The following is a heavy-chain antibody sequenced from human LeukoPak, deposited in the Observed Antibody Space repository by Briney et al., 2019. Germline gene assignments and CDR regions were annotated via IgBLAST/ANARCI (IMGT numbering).Heavy chain of an antibody. D-gene: IGHD1-14*01. Sequence: SETLSLTCAVSGGSITSSGYYWGWIRQPPGKGLEWIGSIYYSGSTYHNPSLKSRVTISVDTSKSQFSLKLGSVTAADTAVYYCARHGRADQRYIDLWGRGTLVTVSS. CDR1: GGSITSSGYY. J-gene: IGHJ2*01. CDR2: IYYSGST. CDR3: ARHGRADQRYIDL. V-gene: IGHV4-39*01.